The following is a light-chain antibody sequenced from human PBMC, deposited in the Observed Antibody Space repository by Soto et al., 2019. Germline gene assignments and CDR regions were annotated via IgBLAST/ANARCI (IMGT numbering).Light chain of an antibody. CDR1: QSVRTN. Sequence: EKVMTQSPGTLSVSPGERATLSCRAGQSVRTNLAWYQHKPGQSPRLLIYGASNRATGFPARFSGSGSGTEFTLTINGLQSEDFAVYYCQQYNDNWPTFGQGTKVDIK. CDR3: QQYNDNWPT. V-gene: IGKV3-15*01. CDR2: GAS. J-gene: IGKJ1*01.